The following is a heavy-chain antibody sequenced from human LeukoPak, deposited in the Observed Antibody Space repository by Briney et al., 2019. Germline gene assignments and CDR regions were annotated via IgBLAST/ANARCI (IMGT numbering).Heavy chain of an antibody. CDR2: INQDGSGK. CDR3: ANQPGIAVV. J-gene: IGHJ4*02. Sequence: SGGSLRLSCAASGFTFSSYSMNWVRQAPGKGLEWVANINQDGSGKYFVDSVKGRFTISRDNAKNSLYLQMNSLRAEDTAVYYCANQPGIAVVWGQGTLVTVSS. V-gene: IGHV3-7*01. D-gene: IGHD6-19*01. CDR1: GFTFSSYS.